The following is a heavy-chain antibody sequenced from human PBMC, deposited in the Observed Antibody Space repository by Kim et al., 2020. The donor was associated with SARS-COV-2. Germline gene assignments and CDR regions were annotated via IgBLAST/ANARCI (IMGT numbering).Heavy chain of an antibody. CDR3: AKDLYLRPATSSVYHYYGVDV. D-gene: IGHD3-10*02. J-gene: IGHJ6*02. V-gene: IGHV3-30*02. Sequence: FTISRDNSKNTLYLQMNSLRPEDTAVYYCAKDLYLRPATSSVYHYYGVDVWGQGTTVTVSS.